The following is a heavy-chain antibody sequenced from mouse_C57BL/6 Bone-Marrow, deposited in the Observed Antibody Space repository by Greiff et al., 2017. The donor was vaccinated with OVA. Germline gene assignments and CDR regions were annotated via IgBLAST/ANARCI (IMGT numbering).Heavy chain of an antibody. CDR1: GYTFTSYW. CDR3: ARWLPRMAMDY. Sequence: VQLQQPGAELVRPGTSVKLSCKASGYTFTSYWMHWVKQRPGQGLEWIGVIDPSDSYTNYNQKFKGKATLTVDTSSSTAYMQLSSLTSEDSAVYYCARWLPRMAMDYWGQGTSVTVSS. CDR2: IDPSDSYT. D-gene: IGHD2-2*01. J-gene: IGHJ4*01. V-gene: IGHV1-59*01.